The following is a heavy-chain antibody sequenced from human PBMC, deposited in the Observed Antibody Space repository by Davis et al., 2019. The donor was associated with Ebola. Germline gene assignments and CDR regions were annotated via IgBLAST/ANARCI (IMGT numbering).Heavy chain of an antibody. CDR3: ARDHHGMTTVIYYYYYGMDV. J-gene: IGHJ6*02. D-gene: IGHD4-17*01. V-gene: IGHV3-30*03. CDR2: ISYDGSNK. Sequence: GGSLRLSCAASGFTFSSYGMHWVRQAPGKGLEWVAVISYDGSNKYYADSVKGRFTISRDNSKNTLYLQMNSLRAEDTAVYYCARDHHGMTTVIYYYYYGMDVWGQGTTVTVSS. CDR1: GFTFSSYG.